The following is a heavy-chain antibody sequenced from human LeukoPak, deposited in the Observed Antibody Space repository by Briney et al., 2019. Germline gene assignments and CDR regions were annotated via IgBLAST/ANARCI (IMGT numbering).Heavy chain of an antibody. J-gene: IGHJ4*02. CDR3: ARGGGIAVAGTALDY. V-gene: IGHV4-31*03. CDR1: GGSISSGGYY. Sequence: SETLSLTCTVSGGSISSGGYYWSWIRQHPGKGLEWIGYIYYSGSTYYNPSLKSRVTISVDTSKNQFSLKLSSVTAADTAVYYCARGGGIAVAGTALDYWGQGTLVTVSS. D-gene: IGHD6-19*01. CDR2: IYYSGST.